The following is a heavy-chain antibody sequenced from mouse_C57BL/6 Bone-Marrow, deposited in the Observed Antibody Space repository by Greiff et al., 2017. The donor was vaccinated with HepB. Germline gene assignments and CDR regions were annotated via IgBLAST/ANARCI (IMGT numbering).Heavy chain of an antibody. D-gene: IGHD2-2*01. V-gene: IGHV3-6*01. Sequence: QLQQSGPGLVKPSQSLSLTCSVTGYSITSGYYWNWIRQFPGNKLEWMGYISYDGSNNYNPSLKNRISITRDTSKNQFFLKLNSVTTEDTATYYWARQLWFHWYFDVWGTGTTVTVSS. CDR1: GYSITSGYY. J-gene: IGHJ1*03. CDR2: ISYDGSN. CDR3: ARQLWFHWYFDV.